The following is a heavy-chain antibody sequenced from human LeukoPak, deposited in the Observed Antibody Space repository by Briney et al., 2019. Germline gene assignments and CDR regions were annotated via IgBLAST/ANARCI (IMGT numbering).Heavy chain of an antibody. J-gene: IGHJ4*02. CDR2: IIPIFGTA. CDR3: ARRSIAAVHFDY. CDR1: GGTFSSYA. Sequence: SSVKVSCKASGGTFSSYAISWVRQAPGQGLAWMGGIIPIFGTANYAQKFQGRVTNTADKSTSTAYMELSSLRYEDTAVYYCARRSIAAVHFDYWGQGTLVTVSS. D-gene: IGHD6-13*01. V-gene: IGHV1-69*06.